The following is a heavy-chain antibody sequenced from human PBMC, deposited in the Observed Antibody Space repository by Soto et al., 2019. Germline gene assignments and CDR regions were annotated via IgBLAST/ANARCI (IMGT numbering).Heavy chain of an antibody. CDR1: GFTFSSYG. D-gene: IGHD3-22*01. CDR3: AYDMRGFDP. CDR2: ISHDGSDK. Sequence: GSLRLSCAVSGFTFSSYGMHWVRQAPGKGLEWVAVISHDGSDKNYADSVKGRFTISRDNSKNTLYLQMNSLRPEDTAVFYCAYDMRGFDPWGQGTLVTVSS. J-gene: IGHJ5*02. V-gene: IGHV3-30*03.